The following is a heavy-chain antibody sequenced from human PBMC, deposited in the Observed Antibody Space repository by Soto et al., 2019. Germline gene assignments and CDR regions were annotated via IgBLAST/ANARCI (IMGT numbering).Heavy chain of an antibody. V-gene: IGHV1-69*01. D-gene: IGHD2-2*01. CDR3: AGAPRYCGSTSCYGGFDY. CDR2: LIPIFGTA. Sequence: QVQLVQSGAEVKKPWSSVKVSCKASGGTFSSYAISWVRQAPGQGLEWMGGLIPIFGTANYAQTFQGRVTITADEYKSTAYMELSCLRSEDTAVYYWAGAPRYCGSTSCYGGFDYWGQGTLVTVSS. J-gene: IGHJ4*02. CDR1: GGTFSSYA.